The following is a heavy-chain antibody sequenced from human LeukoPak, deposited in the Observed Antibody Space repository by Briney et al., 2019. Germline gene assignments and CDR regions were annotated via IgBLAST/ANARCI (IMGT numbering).Heavy chain of an antibody. D-gene: IGHD6-13*01. Sequence: GGSLRLSCVASGFTFSSYWMSWVRQAPGKGLEWVANMKQDGSEKYYVDSVKGRFTVSRDNAKKSLYLQMNSLRGEDTAVYYCAKAGGSSWYLDYWGQGTLVTVSS. V-gene: IGHV3-7*03. CDR3: AKAGGSSWYLDY. J-gene: IGHJ4*02. CDR1: GFTFSSYW. CDR2: MKQDGSEK.